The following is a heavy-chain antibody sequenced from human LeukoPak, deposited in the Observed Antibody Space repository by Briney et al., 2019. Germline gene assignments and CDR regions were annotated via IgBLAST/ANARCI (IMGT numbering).Heavy chain of an antibody. Sequence: GGSLRLSCAASGFTFSSYAMSWVRQAPGKGLEWVSAISGSGGSTYYADSVKGRFTISRDNSKNTLYLQMNSLRAEDTAIYYCAKGSGDWNQYYYYYGMDVWGQGTTVTVSS. CDR2: ISGSGGST. V-gene: IGHV3-23*01. D-gene: IGHD1-1*01. CDR1: GFTFSSYA. CDR3: AKGSGDWNQYYYYYGMDV. J-gene: IGHJ6*02.